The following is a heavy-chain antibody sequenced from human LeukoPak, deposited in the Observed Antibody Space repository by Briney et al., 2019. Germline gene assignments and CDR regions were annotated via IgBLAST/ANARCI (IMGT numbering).Heavy chain of an antibody. CDR1: GFTFSSYE. D-gene: IGHD5-12*01. CDR3: ARMQRGGYDNLFDY. V-gene: IGHV3-48*03. Sequence: GGSLRLSCAASGFTFSSYEMNWVRQAPGKGLEWVSYISSSGSTIYYADSVKGRFTISRDNAKNSLYLQMNSLRAEDTAVYYCARMQRGGYDNLFDYWGQGTLVTVSS. CDR2: ISSSGSTI. J-gene: IGHJ4*02.